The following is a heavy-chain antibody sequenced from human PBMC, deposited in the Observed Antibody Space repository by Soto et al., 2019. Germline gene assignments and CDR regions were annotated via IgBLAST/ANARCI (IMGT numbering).Heavy chain of an antibody. V-gene: IGHV4-61*01. Sequence: QVQLQESGPGLVKPSETLSLTCTVSGGSVSSGSHYWSWIRQPPGKGLEWIGYVYYSGSTNYNPSLESRVTISVDTSKNQFSLRLSSVTAADTAVYYCARMEGYGSGSYYNYFHYWGQGTLVIVSS. CDR3: ARMEGYGSGSYYNYFHY. D-gene: IGHD3-10*01. CDR2: VYYSGST. J-gene: IGHJ1*01. CDR1: GGSVSSGSHY.